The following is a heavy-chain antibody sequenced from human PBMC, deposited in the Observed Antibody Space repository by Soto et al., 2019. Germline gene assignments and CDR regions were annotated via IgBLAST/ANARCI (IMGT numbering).Heavy chain of an antibody. J-gene: IGHJ5*02. CDR2: MSVYNGST. CDR1: GYTFSSYG. V-gene: IGHV1-18*04. CDR3: ARFGKGSHWFDP. D-gene: IGHD3-16*01. Sequence: QVQLVQSGAEVKKPGASVTISCRASGYTFSSYGISWVRQAPGEGLEWMGWMSVYNGSTNYAQKLQGRVTMTADTSTSTGYMEVRSLKSDDTAVYYCARFGKGSHWFDPWGQGTLVTVSS.